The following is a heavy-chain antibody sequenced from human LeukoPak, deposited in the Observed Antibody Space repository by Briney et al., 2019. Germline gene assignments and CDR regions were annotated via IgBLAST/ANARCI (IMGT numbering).Heavy chain of an antibody. V-gene: IGHV3-23*01. CDR2: ISGSGGST. Sequence: GGSLRLSCAASGFTFSSYAMSWVRQAPGKGLEWVSAISGSGGSTYYADSVKGRFTISRDNSKNTLYLQMNSLRAEDTAVYYCARAFFSGYFFDSFDYWGPGALVTVSS. CDR1: GFTFSSYA. J-gene: IGHJ4*02. D-gene: IGHD5-12*01. CDR3: ARAFFSGYFFDSFDY.